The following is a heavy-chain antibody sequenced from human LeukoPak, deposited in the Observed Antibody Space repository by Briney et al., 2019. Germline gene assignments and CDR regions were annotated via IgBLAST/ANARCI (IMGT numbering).Heavy chain of an antibody. CDR1: GGSISSSSYY. D-gene: IGHD6-13*01. V-gene: IGHV4-39*07. Sequence: SETLSLTCTVSGGSISSSSYYWGGIRQPPGKGLEWIGSIYYSGSTYYNPALKSRVTISVDTSKNQFSLKLSSVTAADTAVYYCARGGSIAAADLDNWFDPWGQGTLVNVSS. J-gene: IGHJ5*02. CDR2: IYYSGST. CDR3: ARGGSIAAADLDNWFDP.